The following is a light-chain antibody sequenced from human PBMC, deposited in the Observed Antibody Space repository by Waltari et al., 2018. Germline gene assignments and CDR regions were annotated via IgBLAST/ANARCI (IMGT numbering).Light chain of an antibody. CDR3: QHRSNGPLYT. CDR1: QRVSSY. J-gene: IGKJ2*01. Sequence: EIVLTQSPATLSLSPGERATLSCRASQRVSSYLAWYQQKPGQAPSLLIYDASDRATGLPARFSGSGSGTDFTLTISSLEPEDFAFYYCQHRSNGPLYTFGQGTKLEIK. CDR2: DAS. V-gene: IGKV3-11*01.